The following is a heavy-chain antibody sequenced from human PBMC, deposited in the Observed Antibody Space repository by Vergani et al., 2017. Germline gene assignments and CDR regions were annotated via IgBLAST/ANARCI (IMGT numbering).Heavy chain of an antibody. D-gene: IGHD3-10*01. CDR1: GFTFSRHW. J-gene: IGHJ5*02. CDR2: VNPEGTNT. V-gene: IGHV3-74*01. Sequence: EVQLVESGGGLVQPGGSLRLSCAASGFTFSRHWMHWVRHAPGKGLVWVSRVNPEGTNTPYADSVKGRFTISRDNANNLVYLLMSSVRADDTAVYYCARDYGSGPPQSRRLLYDIGWFDPWGQGTLVTVSS. CDR3: ARDYGSGPPQSRRLLYDIGWFDP.